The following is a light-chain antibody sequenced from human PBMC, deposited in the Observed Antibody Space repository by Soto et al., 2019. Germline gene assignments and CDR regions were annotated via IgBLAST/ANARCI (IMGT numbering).Light chain of an antibody. J-gene: IGLJ3*02. CDR1: SSNIGAGYD. CDR3: QSYDSSLSGPNWV. Sequence: QSVLTQPPSVSGAPGQRVTISCARSSSNIGAGYDVHWYQQLPGTAPKLLIYGNINRPSGVPDRFSGSKSGTSASLAITGLQAEDEADYYCQSYDSSLSGPNWVFGGGTKLTVL. CDR2: GNI. V-gene: IGLV1-40*01.